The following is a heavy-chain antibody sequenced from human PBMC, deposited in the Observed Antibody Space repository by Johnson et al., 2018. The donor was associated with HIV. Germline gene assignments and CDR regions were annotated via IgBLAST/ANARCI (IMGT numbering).Heavy chain of an antibody. CDR2: IGTAGDT. Sequence: VQLVESGGGVVQPGGSLRLSCAASGFTFSSYDMHWVRQATGKGLEWVSAIGTAGDTYYPGSVKGRFTISRENAKNSLYLQMNSLRAGDTAVYYCAKGLHIVVEGDAFDIWGQGTMVTVSS. CDR1: GFTFSSYD. D-gene: IGHD2-21*01. V-gene: IGHV3-13*01. CDR3: AKGLHIVVEGDAFDI. J-gene: IGHJ3*02.